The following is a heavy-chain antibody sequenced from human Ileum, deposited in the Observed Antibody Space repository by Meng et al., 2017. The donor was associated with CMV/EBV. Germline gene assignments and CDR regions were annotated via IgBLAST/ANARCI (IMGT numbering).Heavy chain of an antibody. D-gene: IGHD2-2*01. J-gene: IGHJ6*02. CDR3: ARDGNPVKYQLVNSYGMDF. Sequence: GGSLRLSCGASGFTFSNYWMNWVRQAPGKGLMWVSRINSDESTTSYADSVKGRFTISRDNAKKTLYLQMNSLRAEDTAVYYCARDGNPVKYQLVNSYGMDFWGQGTMVTVSS. V-gene: IGHV3-74*01. CDR1: GFTFSNYW. CDR2: INSDESTT.